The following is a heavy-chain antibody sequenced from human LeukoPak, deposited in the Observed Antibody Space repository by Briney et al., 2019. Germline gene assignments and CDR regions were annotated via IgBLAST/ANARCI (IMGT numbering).Heavy chain of an antibody. Sequence: ASAKVSCKASGYIFTTYDINWVRQAAGQGLEWMGWMNPKSGNTGYAQNFRGRVTMTRNTSITTSYMELSSLRSEDTAVYFCARASRTYFGDYLYYFDSWGQGTQVTVSS. D-gene: IGHD4-17*01. CDR1: GYIFTTYD. J-gene: IGHJ4*02. CDR3: ARASRTYFGDYLYYFDS. CDR2: MNPKSGNT. V-gene: IGHV1-8*01.